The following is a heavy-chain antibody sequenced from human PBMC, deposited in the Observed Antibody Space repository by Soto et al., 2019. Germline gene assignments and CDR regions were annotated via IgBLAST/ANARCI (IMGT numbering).Heavy chain of an antibody. CDR1: GFTFGSYG. Sequence: PGESLKISCAASGFTFGSYGMHWVRQAPGKGLEWVAVIWYDGSNKYYADSVKGRFTISRDNSKNTLYLQMNSLRAEDTAVYYCARDNSSSWYGQTNWFDPWGQGTLVTVS. V-gene: IGHV3-33*08. CDR2: IWYDGSNK. CDR3: ARDNSSSWYGQTNWFDP. J-gene: IGHJ5*02. D-gene: IGHD6-13*01.